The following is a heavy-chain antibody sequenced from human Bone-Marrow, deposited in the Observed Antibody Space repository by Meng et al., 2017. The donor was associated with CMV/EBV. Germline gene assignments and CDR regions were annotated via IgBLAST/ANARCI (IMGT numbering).Heavy chain of an antibody. CDR3: ARDESGSS. D-gene: IGHD1-26*01. V-gene: IGHV3-21*01. CDR2: ISSSSSYI. CDR1: GFTFSSYS. J-gene: IGHJ4*02. Sequence: GESLKISCAASGFTFSSYSMNWVRQAPGKGLEWVSSISSSSSYIYYADSVKGRFTISRDNAKNSLYLQMNSLRAEDTAGYYCARDESGSSWGQGTLVTVAS.